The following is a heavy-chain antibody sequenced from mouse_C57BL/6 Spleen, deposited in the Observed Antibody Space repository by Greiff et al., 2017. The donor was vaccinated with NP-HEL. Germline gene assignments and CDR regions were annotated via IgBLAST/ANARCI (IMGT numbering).Heavy chain of an antibody. D-gene: IGHD1-1*01. V-gene: IGHV1-39*01. CDR3: ARYEIITTDYYAMDY. CDR2: INPNYGTT. CDR1: GYSFTDYN. J-gene: IGHJ4*01. Sequence: LVEPGASVKISCKASGYSFTDYNMNWVKQSNGKSLEWIGVINPNYGTTSYNQKFKGKATLTVDQSSSTAYMQLNSLTSEDSAVYYCARYEIITTDYYAMDYWGQGTSVTVSS.